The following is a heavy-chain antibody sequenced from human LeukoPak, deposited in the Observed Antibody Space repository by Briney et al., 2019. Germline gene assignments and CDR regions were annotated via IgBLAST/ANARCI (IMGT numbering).Heavy chain of an antibody. J-gene: IGHJ6*03. CDR2: ISGSGSHT. D-gene: IGHD1-14*01. CDR3: AKNGEPHYYMDV. V-gene: IGHV3-23*01. CDR1: GFTFSSYS. Sequence: GGSLRLSCAASGFTFSSYSMNWVRQAPGKGLEWVSSISGSGSHTYYADSVKGRLTTSRDNSKNTLYLQMNSLTAEDTAVYYCAKNGEPHYYMDVWGKGTTVTVSS.